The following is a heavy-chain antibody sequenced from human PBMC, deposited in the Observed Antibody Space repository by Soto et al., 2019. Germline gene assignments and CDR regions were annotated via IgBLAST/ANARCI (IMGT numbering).Heavy chain of an antibody. CDR2: IYYSGST. V-gene: IGHV4-59*13. Sequence: SETLSLTCTVSGGSISSYYWSWIRQPPGKGLEWIGYIYYSGSTNYNPSLKSRVTISVDTSKNQFSLKLSSVTAADTAVYYCARENVDGPGWWFDPWGQGTLVTVSS. J-gene: IGHJ5*02. D-gene: IGHD5-12*01. CDR3: ARENVDGPGWWFDP. CDR1: GGSISSYY.